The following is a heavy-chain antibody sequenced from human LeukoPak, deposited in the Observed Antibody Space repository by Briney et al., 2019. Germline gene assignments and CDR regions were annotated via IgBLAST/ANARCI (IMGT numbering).Heavy chain of an antibody. D-gene: IGHD3-10*01. Sequence: GGSLRLSCAASGFTFSTYSMNWVRQAPGKGLEWVSSISSNNRYIYYADSVKGRFTISRDNAKNSLYLQMNSLRAEDTAMYYCSRDVHYGSGSYQFDYWGQGTLVTVSS. J-gene: IGHJ4*02. CDR3: SRDVHYGSGSYQFDY. CDR1: GFTFSTYS. CDR2: ISSNNRYI. V-gene: IGHV3-21*01.